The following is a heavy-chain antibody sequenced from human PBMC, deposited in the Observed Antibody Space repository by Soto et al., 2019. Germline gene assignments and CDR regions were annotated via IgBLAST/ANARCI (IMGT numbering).Heavy chain of an antibody. Sequence: SETLSLTCTVSGGSISSYYWSWIRQPPGKGLEWIGYIYYSGSTNYNPSLKSRVTISVDTSKNQFSLKLSSVTAADTAVYYCARIPPRYYDILTGYSPWYYFDYWGQGTLVTVSS. CDR3: ARIPPRYYDILTGYSPWYYFDY. CDR2: IYYSGST. CDR1: GGSISSYY. J-gene: IGHJ4*02. D-gene: IGHD3-9*01. V-gene: IGHV4-59*01.